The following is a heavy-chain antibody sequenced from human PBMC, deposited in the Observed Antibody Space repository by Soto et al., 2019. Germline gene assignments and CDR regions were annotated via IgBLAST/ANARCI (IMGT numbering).Heavy chain of an antibody. CDR3: ARVAY. J-gene: IGHJ4*02. Sequence: ASVKVSCKASGYTFTSYGISWVRQVPGKGLEWVASISSGSSDTWYADSVKGRFIISRDNAQNSLFLQMNTLRPEDTAMYYCARVAYWGPGTQVTVAS. CDR2: ISSGSSDT. CDR1: GYTFTSYG. V-gene: IGHV3-21*01.